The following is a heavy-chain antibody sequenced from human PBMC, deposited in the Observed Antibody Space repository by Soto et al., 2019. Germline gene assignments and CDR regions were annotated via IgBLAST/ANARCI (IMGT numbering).Heavy chain of an antibody. J-gene: IGHJ1*01. D-gene: IGHD6-13*01. CDR3: VKDESINWYSGHFRH. V-gene: IGHV3-9*01. Sequence: GGSLRLSCAASGFTFDDYAMHWVRQVPGKGLEWVSGINWNSGSIGYGDSVKGRFAISRDNAKNSLHLQMNSLSAEDTAFYYCVKDESINWYSGHFRHWGQGTLVTGSS. CDR1: GFTFDDYA. CDR2: INWNSGSI.